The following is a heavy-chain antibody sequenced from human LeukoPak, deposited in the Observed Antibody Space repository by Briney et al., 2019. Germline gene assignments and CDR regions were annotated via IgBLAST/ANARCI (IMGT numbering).Heavy chain of an antibody. V-gene: IGHV3-23*01. J-gene: IGHJ4*02. CDR3: AGISYSGTWPVGY. CDR2: ISAGGDTT. CDR1: GFTFSSYA. D-gene: IGHD6-25*01. Sequence: GGPLRLSCVASGFTFSSYAMSWVRQAPGKGLEWVSGISAGGDTTYTADSVRGRFTISRDNSNNTLYLQMNTLTAEDTAVYYCAGISYSGTWPVGYWGQGALVTV.